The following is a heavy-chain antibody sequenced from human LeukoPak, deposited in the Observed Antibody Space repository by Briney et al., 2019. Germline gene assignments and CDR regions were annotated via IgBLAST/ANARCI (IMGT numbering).Heavy chain of an antibody. V-gene: IGHV4-31*03. CDR1: GGSISRGGYY. D-gene: IGHD2-21*01. CDR3: AGGPGGDYFDY. Sequence: PSETLSPTCTVSGGSISRGGYYWSWIRQHPGKGLEWLGYIYYSGSTYYNPSLKSRVTISVDTSKNQLSLKLSSVTAADTAVYYCAGGPGGDYFDYWGQGTLVTVSS. CDR2: IYYSGST. J-gene: IGHJ4*02.